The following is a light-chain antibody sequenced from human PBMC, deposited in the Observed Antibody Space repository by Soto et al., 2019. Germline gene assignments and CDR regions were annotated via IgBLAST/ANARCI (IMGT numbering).Light chain of an antibody. CDR2: GAS. Sequence: EIVMTQSPAILSLSSGERATLSSRASQSVDSSLAWYQQTPGQAPRLLIHGASTRAPGVPARFSGSGSGTEFTLTISSLQSEDFAVYYCQQYYKWPRTFGQGTKVDIK. J-gene: IGKJ1*01. CDR1: QSVDSS. V-gene: IGKV3-15*01. CDR3: QQYYKWPRT.